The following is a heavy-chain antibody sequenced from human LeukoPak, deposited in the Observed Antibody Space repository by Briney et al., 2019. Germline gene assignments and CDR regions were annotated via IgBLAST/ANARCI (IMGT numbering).Heavy chain of an antibody. CDR2: ISFSGTTT. V-gene: IGHV3-23*01. J-gene: IGHJ4*02. Sequence: LPGGSLRLSCAASGITFSSYSMSWVRQAPGKGLEWVSSISFSGTTTYYADSVKGRFTVSRDNSKNTLYLQMDGLRAEDTAVYYCARDPTELQLLSYYFAYWGQGTLVAASS. D-gene: IGHD2-2*01. CDR3: ARDPTELQLLSYYFAY. CDR1: GITFSSYS.